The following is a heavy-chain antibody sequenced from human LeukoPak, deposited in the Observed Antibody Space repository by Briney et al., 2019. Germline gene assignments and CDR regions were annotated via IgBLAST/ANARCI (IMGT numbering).Heavy chain of an antibody. V-gene: IGHV4-34*01. D-gene: IGHD5-18*01. CDR2: INHSGST. J-gene: IGHJ4*02. Sequence: SETLSLTCAVYGGSFSGYYWSWIRQPPGKGLEWIGEINHSGSTNYNPSLKSRVTISVDTSKNQFSLKLSSVTAADTAVYYCARRGDTGSAVDYWGQGTLDTVSS. CDR3: ARRGDTGSAVDY. CDR1: GGSFSGYY.